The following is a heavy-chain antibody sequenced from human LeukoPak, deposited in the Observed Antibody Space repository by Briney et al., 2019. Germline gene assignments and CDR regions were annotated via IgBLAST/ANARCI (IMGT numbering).Heavy chain of an antibody. CDR2: ISGTGNTS. D-gene: IGHD6-13*01. CDR3: AKGVGSSWRFDS. CDR1: GFTFSSYA. Sequence: GGSLRPSCVASGFTFSSYAMSWVRQAPGQGLEWLSSISGTGNTSYFADSVKGRFSISRDNSKNTLYLQMNTLRAEDTAIYYCAKGVGSSWRFDSWGQGTLVTVAS. J-gene: IGHJ4*02. V-gene: IGHV3-23*01.